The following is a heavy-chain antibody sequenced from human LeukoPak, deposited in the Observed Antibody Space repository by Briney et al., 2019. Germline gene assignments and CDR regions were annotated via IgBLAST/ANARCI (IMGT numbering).Heavy chain of an antibody. CDR3: ARGTDRGYSYGVPWGMDV. J-gene: IGHJ6*02. V-gene: IGHV3-48*04. CDR2: ISSSSSTI. CDR1: GFTFSSYS. Sequence: GGSLRLSCAASGFTFSSYSMNWVRQAPGKGLEWVSYISSSSSTIYYADSVKGRFTISRDNAKNSLYLQMNSLRAEDTAVYYCARGTDRGYSYGVPWGMDVWGQGTTVTVSS. D-gene: IGHD5-18*01.